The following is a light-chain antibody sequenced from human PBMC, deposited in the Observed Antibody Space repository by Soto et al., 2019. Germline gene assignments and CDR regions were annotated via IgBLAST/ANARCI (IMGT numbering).Light chain of an antibody. CDR2: AAS. CDR1: QAITSS. J-gene: IGKJ2*01. V-gene: IGKV1-9*01. Sequence: DIQLTQSPSFLSASVGDRVTITCRASQAITSSLAWYQHNPGKAPKLLIYAASTLQNGVPSSFSGSGSGTEFTLTISSLQPEDFATYYCQHLNDYRYTFGQGTKAEIE. CDR3: QHLNDYRYT.